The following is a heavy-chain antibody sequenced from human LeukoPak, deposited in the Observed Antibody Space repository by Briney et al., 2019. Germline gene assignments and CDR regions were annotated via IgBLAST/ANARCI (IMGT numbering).Heavy chain of an antibody. Sequence: SETLSLTCTVSGGSISSSSYYWGWIRQSPGKGLEWIGSVYYSGSTYYSPSLKSRLTISVDTSKNQFSLTLTSVTAADTAVYYCARGSVAGRIDPWGQGTLVTVSS. CDR3: ARGSVAGRIDP. V-gene: IGHV4-39*01. D-gene: IGHD6-19*01. J-gene: IGHJ5*02. CDR1: GGSISSSSYY. CDR2: VYYSGST.